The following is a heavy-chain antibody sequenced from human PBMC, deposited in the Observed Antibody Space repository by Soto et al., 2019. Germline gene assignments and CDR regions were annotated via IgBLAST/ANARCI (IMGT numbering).Heavy chain of an antibody. D-gene: IGHD6-6*01. CDR3: ALRRQLGGFDY. CDR2: ISSSSSTI. V-gene: IGHV3-48*01. J-gene: IGHJ4*02. CDR1: GFTFSSYS. Sequence: GGSLRLSCAASGFTFSSYSMNWVRQAPGKGLEWVSYISSSSSTIYYADSVKGRFTISRDNAKNSLYLQMNSLRAEDTAVYYCALRRQLGGFDYWGQGTLVTVSS.